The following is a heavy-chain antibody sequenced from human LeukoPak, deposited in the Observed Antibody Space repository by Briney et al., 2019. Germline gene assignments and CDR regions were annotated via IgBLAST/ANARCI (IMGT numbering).Heavy chain of an antibody. Sequence: GESLKISCQGSGYSFSSYWIAWVRQVPGKVLEWMGIIYPGDSDTTYSPSFQGQVTISADKSISTAYLQWSSLKASDTAMYYCARLGGYFDYWGQGTPVTVSS. V-gene: IGHV5-51*01. CDR3: ARLGGYFDY. CDR1: GYSFSSYW. CDR2: IYPGDSDT. D-gene: IGHD3-16*01. J-gene: IGHJ4*02.